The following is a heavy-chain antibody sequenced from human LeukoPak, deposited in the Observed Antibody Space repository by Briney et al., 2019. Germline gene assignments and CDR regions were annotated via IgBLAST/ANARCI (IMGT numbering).Heavy chain of an antibody. CDR3: ASSEMVGAPWLYY. D-gene: IGHD1-26*01. J-gene: IGHJ4*02. CDR1: AFSLSSFA. CDR2: IHGSGGTT. V-gene: IGHV3-23*01. Sequence: GGSLRLSCAASAFSLSSFAMTWVRQAPGKGLEWVSGIHGSGGTTYYADSVKGRFTISRDNSKNTLYLQMNSLRAEDTAVYYCASSEMVGAPWLYYWGQGTLVTVSS.